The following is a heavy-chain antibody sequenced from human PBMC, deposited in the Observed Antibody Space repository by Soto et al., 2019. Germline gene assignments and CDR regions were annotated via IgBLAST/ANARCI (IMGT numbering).Heavy chain of an antibody. CDR1: GGSISGYY. CDR2: IYSDGTT. CDR3: AKGRNGVDV. Sequence: LSLTCTVSGGSISGYYWSWVRQPAGKGLEWVGRIYSDGTTNYSPSLKSRVTMSLDTSKNTLYLQMNSLRAEDTAVFYCAKGRNGVDVWGQGTTVTVSS. V-gene: IGHV4-4*07. J-gene: IGHJ6*02.